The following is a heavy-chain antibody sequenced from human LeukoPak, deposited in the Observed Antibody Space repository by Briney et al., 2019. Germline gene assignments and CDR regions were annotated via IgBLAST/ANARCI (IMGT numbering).Heavy chain of an antibody. CDR3: SSGLSMYY. CDR1: GFTFRRYW. CDR2: IKQDGSEK. J-gene: IGHJ4*02. Sequence: GGSLRLSCAASGFTFRRYWMSWVRQAPGKGLEWVANIKQDGSEKYYVDSVKGRFTISRDNAKNSLYLQMNSLRAEDTAVYYCSSGLSMYYWGQGTLVTVSS. V-gene: IGHV3-7*01.